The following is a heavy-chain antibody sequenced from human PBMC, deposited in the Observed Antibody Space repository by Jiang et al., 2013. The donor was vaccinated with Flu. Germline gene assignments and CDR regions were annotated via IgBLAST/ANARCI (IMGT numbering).Heavy chain of an antibody. CDR3: ARFPTVTEAGYYYYGMDV. D-gene: IGHD4-17*01. V-gene: IGHV4-59*01. Sequence: TISLTCTVSGGSISSYYWSWIRQPPGKGLEWIGYIYYSGSTNYNPSLKSRVTISVDTSKNQFSLKLSSVTAADTAVYYCARFPTVTEAGYYYYGMDVWGQGTTVTVSS. CDR2: IYYSGST. J-gene: IGHJ6*02. CDR1: GGSISSYY.